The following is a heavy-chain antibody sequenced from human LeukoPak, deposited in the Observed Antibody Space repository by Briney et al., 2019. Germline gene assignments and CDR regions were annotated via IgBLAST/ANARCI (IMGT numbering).Heavy chain of an antibody. CDR2: ISGSGGST. V-gene: IGHV3-23*01. CDR1: GFTFSSYA. CDR3: AKDLFDGNPLFHFDY. D-gene: IGHD4-23*01. Sequence: GGSLRLSCAASGFTFSSYAMSWVRQAPGKGLEWVSGISGSGGSTFYADSVKGRFTISRDNSKNTRYLEMNSPRAEDTAVYYCAKDLFDGNPLFHFDYWGQGTLVTVSS. J-gene: IGHJ4*02.